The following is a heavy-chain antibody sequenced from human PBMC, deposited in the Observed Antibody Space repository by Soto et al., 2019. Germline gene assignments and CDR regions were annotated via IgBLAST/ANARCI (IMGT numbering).Heavy chain of an antibody. CDR2: ITDNGGST. Sequence: PGGSLRLSCAAPGFTFSRDGMSCVRQAPGKGLEWVSLITDNGGSTYYADSVKGRFTISRDNTKNTLFLQMNSLRAEDTAVYYCAEERATTTAFDYWGQGALVTV. J-gene: IGHJ4*02. V-gene: IGHV3-23*01. CDR3: AEERATTTAFDY. CDR1: GFTFSRDG. D-gene: IGHD4-17*01.